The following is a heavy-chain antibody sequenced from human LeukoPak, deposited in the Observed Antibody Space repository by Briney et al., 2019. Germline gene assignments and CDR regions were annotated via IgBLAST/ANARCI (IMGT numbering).Heavy chain of an antibody. CDR2: ISGNGVTT. D-gene: IGHD3-3*01. Sequence: GGSLRLSCAASGFSFSGDYIHWVRQAPGKGLEYVSAISGNGVTTHYTNSVKGRFTISRDNSKDTVYLQMGSLSTEDTAVYYCARDTNREQDIWGQGTTVTVSS. J-gene: IGHJ6*02. V-gene: IGHV3-64*01. CDR1: GFSFSGDY. CDR3: ARDTNREQDI.